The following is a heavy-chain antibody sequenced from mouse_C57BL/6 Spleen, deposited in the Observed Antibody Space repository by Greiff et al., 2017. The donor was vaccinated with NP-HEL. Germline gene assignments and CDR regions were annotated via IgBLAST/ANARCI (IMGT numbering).Heavy chain of an antibody. V-gene: IGHV1-19*01. CDR2: INPYNGGT. J-gene: IGHJ4*01. Sequence: VQLQQSGPVLVKPGASVKMSCKASGYTFTDYYMNWVKQSHGKSLEWIGVINPYNGGTSYNQKFKGKATLTVDKSSSTAYMELNSLTSEDSAVYYCARGDYDYPCAMDYWGQGTSVTVSS. D-gene: IGHD2-4*01. CDR1: GYTFTDYY. CDR3: ARGDYDYPCAMDY.